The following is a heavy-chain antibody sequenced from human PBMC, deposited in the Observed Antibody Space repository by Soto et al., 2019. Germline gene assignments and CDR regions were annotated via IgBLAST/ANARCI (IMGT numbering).Heavy chain of an antibody. CDR3: ARRGTAMAPFDY. D-gene: IGHD5-18*01. J-gene: IGHJ4*02. Sequence: SVKVSCKASGGTFSSYAISWVRQAPGQGLEWMGGIIPIFGTANYAQKFQGRVTITADESTSTAYMELSSLRSEDTAVYYCARRGTAMAPFDYWGQGTLVTVSS. CDR1: GGTFSSYA. V-gene: IGHV1-69*13. CDR2: IIPIFGTA.